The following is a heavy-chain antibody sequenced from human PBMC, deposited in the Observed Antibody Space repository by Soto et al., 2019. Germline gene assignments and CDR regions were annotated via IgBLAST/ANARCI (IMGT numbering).Heavy chain of an antibody. D-gene: IGHD2-2*01. Sequence: GGSLRLFCAASGFTFSSYAMSWVRQAPGKGLEWVSAISGSGGSTYYADSVKGRFTISRDNSKNTLYLQMNSLRAEDTAVYYCAKGTDIVVVPAATMYYYYMDVWGKGTTVTVSS. CDR2: ISGSGGST. V-gene: IGHV3-23*01. CDR1: GFTFSSYA. CDR3: AKGTDIVVVPAATMYYYYMDV. J-gene: IGHJ6*03.